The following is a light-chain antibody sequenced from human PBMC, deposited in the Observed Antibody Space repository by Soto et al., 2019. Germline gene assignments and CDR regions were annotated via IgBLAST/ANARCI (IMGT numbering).Light chain of an antibody. Sequence: QSVLTQPPSVSGAPGQRVTISCTGSSSNIGAGYNVHWYQQVPGTAPKLLIYDDSNRPSGVPDRFSGSKSGNSASLAITGLQAEDEADYYCTSYESSMSGWLFGGGTKLTVL. CDR3: TSYESSMSGWL. CDR1: SSNIGAGYN. CDR2: DDS. V-gene: IGLV1-40*01. J-gene: IGLJ3*02.